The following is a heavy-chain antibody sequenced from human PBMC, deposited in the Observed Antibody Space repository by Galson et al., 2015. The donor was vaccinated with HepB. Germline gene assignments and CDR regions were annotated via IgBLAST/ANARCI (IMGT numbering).Heavy chain of an antibody. CDR1: GFTFSSYS. Sequence: SLRLSCAASGFTFSSYSMNWVRQAPGKGLEWVSYISSSSSTIYYADSVKGRFTISRDNAKNSLYLQMNSLRDEDTAVYYCARDSGIHHVVVIDRYYYGMDVWGQGTTVTVSS. CDR3: ARDSGIHHVVVIDRYYYGMDV. D-gene: IGHD2-2*01. J-gene: IGHJ6*02. CDR2: ISSSSSTI. V-gene: IGHV3-48*02.